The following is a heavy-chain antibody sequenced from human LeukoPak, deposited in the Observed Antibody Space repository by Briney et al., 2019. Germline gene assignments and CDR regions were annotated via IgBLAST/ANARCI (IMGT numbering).Heavy chain of an antibody. CDR1: GLSFSTYD. CDR3: ARAYYYDSSGYYYFDY. V-gene: IGHV3-48*04. Sequence: GGSLRLSCAASGLSFSTYDMTWVRQAPGKGLEWVSYIGSSTRTMYYAESLKGRFIISRDNAKNSLYLQMNSLRAEDTAVYYCARAYYYDSSGYYYFDYWGQGTLVTVSS. J-gene: IGHJ4*02. CDR2: IGSSTRTM. D-gene: IGHD3-22*01.